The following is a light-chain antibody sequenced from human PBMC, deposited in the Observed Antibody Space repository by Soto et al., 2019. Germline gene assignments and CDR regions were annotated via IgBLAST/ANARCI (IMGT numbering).Light chain of an antibody. J-gene: IGKJ4*01. Sequence: SQSPSSLSASVGDRVTITCRASHNIDKYLNWYQQKPGKAPKILIYGASNLQSGVPSRFSGSGSGTEFPLTISSLHPEDFATYYCQQRYNTHALTFGGGTKVDIK. V-gene: IGKV1-39*01. CDR1: HNIDKY. CDR2: GAS. CDR3: QQRYNTHALT.